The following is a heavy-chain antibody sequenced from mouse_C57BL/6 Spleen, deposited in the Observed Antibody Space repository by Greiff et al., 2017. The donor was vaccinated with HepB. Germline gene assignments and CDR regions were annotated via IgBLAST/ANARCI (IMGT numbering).Heavy chain of an antibody. CDR2: ISSGSSTI. Sequence: EVKLMESGGGLVKPGGSLKLSCAASGFTFSDYGMHWVRQAPEKGLEWVAYISSGSSTIYYADTVKGRFAISRDNAKNTLFLQMTSLRSEDTAMYYCARGTTVLDYWGQGTSVTVSS. D-gene: IGHD1-1*01. J-gene: IGHJ4*01. CDR3: ARGTTVLDY. V-gene: IGHV5-17*01. CDR1: GFTFSDYG.